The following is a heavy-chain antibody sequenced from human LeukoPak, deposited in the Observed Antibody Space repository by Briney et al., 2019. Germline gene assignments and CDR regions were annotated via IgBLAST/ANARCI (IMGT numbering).Heavy chain of an antibody. CDR3: ARHRDSNYLSHYYYYYMDV. CDR1: GGSISSYY. CDR2: IYYSGST. J-gene: IGHJ6*03. V-gene: IGHV4-59*08. Sequence: SETLSLTCTVSGGSISSYYWSWIRQPPGKGLEWIGYIYYSGSTNYNPSLKSRVTISVDTSKNQFSLKLSSVTAADTAVYYCARHRDSNYLSHYYYYYMDVWGKGTTVTVSS. D-gene: IGHD4-11*01.